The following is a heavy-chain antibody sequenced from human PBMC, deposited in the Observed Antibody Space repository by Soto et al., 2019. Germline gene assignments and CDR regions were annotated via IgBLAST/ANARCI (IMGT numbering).Heavy chain of an antibody. CDR1: GGSVSSSSYY. CDR3: ARDFFDSSDYTTNWFDP. Sequence: PSETLSLTCTVSGGSVSSSSYYWGWIRQPPGKGLEWIGSFYYSGSTYYNPSLKSRVTISVDTSKNQFSLKLTSVTAADAALYYCARDFFDSSDYTTNWFDPWGQGTLVTVSS. J-gene: IGHJ5*02. CDR2: FYYSGST. D-gene: IGHD3-22*01. V-gene: IGHV4-39*01.